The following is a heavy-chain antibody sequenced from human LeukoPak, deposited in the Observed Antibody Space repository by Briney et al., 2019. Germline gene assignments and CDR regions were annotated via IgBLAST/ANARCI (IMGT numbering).Heavy chain of an antibody. CDR2: IYSGGST. D-gene: IGHD6-13*01. CDR3: ARDQRYSSSWPPHYYYGMDV. Sequence: GGSLRLSCAASGFTVSSNYMSWVRQAPGKGLEWVSVIYSGGSTYYADSVKGRFTISRDNSKNTLYLQMNSLRAEDTAMYYCARDQRYSSSWPPHYYYGMDVWGQGTTVTVSS. J-gene: IGHJ6*02. CDR1: GFTVSSNY. V-gene: IGHV3-66*01.